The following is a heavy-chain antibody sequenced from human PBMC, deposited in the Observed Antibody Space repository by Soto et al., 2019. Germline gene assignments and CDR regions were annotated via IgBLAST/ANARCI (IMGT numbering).Heavy chain of an antibody. D-gene: IGHD1-1*01. CDR2: IYATGTT. CDR3: VRDGTRTLRDWFDP. J-gene: IGHJ5*02. V-gene: IGHV4-4*07. CDR1: DASLSGFY. Sequence: ETLSVTWTVSDASLSGFYWSWILKSAGKGLEWIGRIYATGTTDYNPSLKSRVMMSVDTSKKQFSLKLRSVTAADTAVYYCVRDGTRTLRDWFDPWGQGISVTVSS.